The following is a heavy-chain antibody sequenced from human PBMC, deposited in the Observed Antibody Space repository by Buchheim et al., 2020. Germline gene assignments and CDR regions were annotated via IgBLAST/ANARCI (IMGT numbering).Heavy chain of an antibody. CDR1: GGSISSGGYY. Sequence: QVQLQESGPGLVKPSQTLSLTCTVSGGSISSGGYYWSWIRQHPGKGLEWIGYIYYSGSTYYNPSLTSRVTISVDTSKNQFSLKLSAVTAADTAVYYCARGLGSGWSGGPWFDPWGQGTL. J-gene: IGHJ5*02. CDR2: IYYSGST. D-gene: IGHD6-19*01. CDR3: ARGLGSGWSGGPWFDP. V-gene: IGHV4-31*03.